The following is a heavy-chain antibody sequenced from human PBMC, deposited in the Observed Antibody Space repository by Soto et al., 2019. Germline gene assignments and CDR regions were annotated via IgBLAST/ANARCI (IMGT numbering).Heavy chain of an antibody. CDR3: ARGVPYCSNTSCYVDY. CDR1: GFTLSRQT. D-gene: IGHD2-2*01. J-gene: IGHJ4*02. CDR2: ISSSSSYI. V-gene: IGHV3-21*01. Sequence: GRSLRHPCAASGFTLSRQTLNWVRQAPGKGLEWVSSISSSSSYIYYADSVKGRFTISRDNAKNSLYMQMNSLRAHDTAVYYCARGVPYCSNTSCYVDYWCQATLFPDSS.